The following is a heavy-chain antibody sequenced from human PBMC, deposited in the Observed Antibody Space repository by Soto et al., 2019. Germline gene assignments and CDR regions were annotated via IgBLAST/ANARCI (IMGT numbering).Heavy chain of an antibody. CDR1: GFTFRSYA. Sequence: QVQLMESGGGVVQPGGSLRLSCAASGFTFRSYAIHWVRQAPGKGLEWVAIISYDGSTKFYTDPVKGRFTISRDNSNNTLYLQMNRLRSEDTAIYYCARDGRTGTTLPHGGLDQWGQGTLVTVSS. J-gene: IGHJ4*02. V-gene: IGHV3-30-3*01. CDR3: ARDGRTGTTLPHGGLDQ. CDR2: ISYDGSTK. D-gene: IGHD3-10*01.